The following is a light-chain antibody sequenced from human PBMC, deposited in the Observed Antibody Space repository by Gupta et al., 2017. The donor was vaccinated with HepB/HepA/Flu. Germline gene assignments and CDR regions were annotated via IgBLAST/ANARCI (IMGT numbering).Light chain of an antibody. CDR2: GAS. CDR1: QSLSGSL. J-gene: IGKJ1*01. Sequence: EIVLTQSPGTLSLSPGERATLSCRASQSLSGSLLAWYQQKPGQAPRLLIYGASSRANGIPDRFIGSGSGTDFTLTINRLEPEDFAVYFCHQEGDSPSTFGQGTKVEIK. CDR3: HQEGDSPST. V-gene: IGKV3-20*01.